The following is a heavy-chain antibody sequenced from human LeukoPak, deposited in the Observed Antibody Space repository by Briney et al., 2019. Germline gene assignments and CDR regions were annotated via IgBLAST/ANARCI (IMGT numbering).Heavy chain of an antibody. CDR1: GYTFTGDF. CDR3: ARGNIANRRGENGFDP. V-gene: IGHV1-2*02. J-gene: IGHJ5*02. Sequence: GASVKVSCKASGYTFTGDFIHWVRQAPGQGLEWMGWINSDSGGTNYARKFQGRVTMTRDTSISTAYMELSSLGSDDTAVFYCARGNIANRRGENGFDPWGQGTLVTVSS. CDR2: INSDSGGT. D-gene: IGHD6-6*01.